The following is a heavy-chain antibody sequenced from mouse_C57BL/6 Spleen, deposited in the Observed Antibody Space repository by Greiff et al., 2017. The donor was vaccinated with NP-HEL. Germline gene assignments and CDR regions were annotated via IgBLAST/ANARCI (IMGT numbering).Heavy chain of an antibody. Sequence: EVQVVESGGDLVKPGGSLKLSCAASGFTFSSYGMSWVRQTPDKRLEWVATISSGGSYTYYPDSVQGRFTISRDNANNTLYLQMSSLKSEDTAMYYCARQGGSSSFAYWGQGTLVTVSA. CDR1: GFTFSSYG. D-gene: IGHD1-1*01. CDR2: ISSGGSYT. J-gene: IGHJ3*01. CDR3: ARQGGSSSFAY. V-gene: IGHV5-6*01.